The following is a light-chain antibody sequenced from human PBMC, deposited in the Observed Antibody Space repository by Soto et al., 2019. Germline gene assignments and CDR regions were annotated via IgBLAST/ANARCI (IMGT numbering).Light chain of an antibody. CDR3: QQYGDSLS. J-gene: IGKJ4*01. Sequence: EIVLTQSPGTLSLSPGERATLSCRASQSVKSNYLAWYQKKPGQAPTLLIHLAFNRASGIPDRFSGSVSGADFTLTITRLEPDDFAVYYCQQYGDSLSFGGGTSVEI. CDR2: LAF. CDR1: QSVKSNY. V-gene: IGKV3-20*01.